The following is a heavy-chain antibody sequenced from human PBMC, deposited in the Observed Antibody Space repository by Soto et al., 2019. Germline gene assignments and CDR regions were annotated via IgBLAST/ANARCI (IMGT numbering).Heavy chain of an antibody. CDR3: AHRITMVRGVGFDI. CDR2: IYWDDDK. J-gene: IGHJ3*02. CDR1: GFSLSTSGVG. D-gene: IGHD3-10*01. Sequence: QITLKESGPTLVKPTQTLTLTCTFSGFSLSTSGVGVGWIRQPPGKALEWLALIYWDDDKRYSPSLKSRLTITKDTSKHQVVLTMTNMDPVDTATYYCAHRITMVRGVGFDIWGQGTMVTVSS. V-gene: IGHV2-5*02.